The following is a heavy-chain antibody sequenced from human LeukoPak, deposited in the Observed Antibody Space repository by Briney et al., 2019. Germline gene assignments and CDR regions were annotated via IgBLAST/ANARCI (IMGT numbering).Heavy chain of an antibody. CDR2: IYYSGST. D-gene: IGHD6-13*01. J-gene: IGHJ4*02. CDR1: GGSISSTSYY. Sequence: PSETLSLTCSVSGGSISSTSYYWAWIRQFPGKGLEWIGTIYYSGSTYYNPSLKSRLTISVDTSKNHFSLKLSSVTAADTAVYYCARSPRQYSSSWYPFDYWGQGTLVTVSS. V-gene: IGHV4-39*02. CDR3: ARSPRQYSSSWYPFDY.